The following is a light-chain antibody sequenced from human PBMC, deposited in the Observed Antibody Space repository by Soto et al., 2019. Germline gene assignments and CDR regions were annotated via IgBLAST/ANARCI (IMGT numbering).Light chain of an antibody. CDR3: GTWDSSLSADV. J-gene: IGLJ7*01. V-gene: IGLV1-51*01. Sequence: QSVLTQPPSVSAAPGQKVTISCSGSSSNIGNNYVSWYQQLPGTAPKLLIYDNNKRPSGIPDRFSDSKSGTSATLGITGLQTGDEADYYCGTWDSSLSADVFGGGTQLTVL. CDR1: SSNIGNNY. CDR2: DNN.